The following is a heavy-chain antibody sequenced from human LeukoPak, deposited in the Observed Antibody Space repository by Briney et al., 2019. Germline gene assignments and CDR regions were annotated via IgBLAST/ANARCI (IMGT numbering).Heavy chain of an antibody. D-gene: IGHD5-18*01. CDR2: IWYDGSNK. Sequence: PGRSLRLSCAASGFTFDDYAMHWVRQAPGKGLEWVAVIWYDGSNKYYADSVKGRFTISRDNSKNTLYLQMNSLRAEDTAVYYCARDLYSYGYGVDYWGQGTLVTVSS. V-gene: IGHV3-33*08. CDR3: ARDLYSYGYGVDY. CDR1: GFTFDDYA. J-gene: IGHJ4*02.